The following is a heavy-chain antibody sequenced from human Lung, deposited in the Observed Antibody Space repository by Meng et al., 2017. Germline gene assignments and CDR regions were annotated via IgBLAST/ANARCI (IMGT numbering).Heavy chain of an antibody. CDR2: IDPKSGDT. D-gene: IGHD6-13*01. CDR1: GYNFPDYY. Sequence: QVRLVRSGAEARRPGAPVKVSCTPAGYNFPDYYIHWVRRAPGQGLEWMGRIDPKSGDTHYAQRFQGRVTMTGDTSISTAYMELSGLRSDDTAMYYCARDEDISAAGKLFGDYWGQGTLVTVSS. CDR3: ARDEDISAAGKLFGDY. J-gene: IGHJ4*02. V-gene: IGHV1-2*06.